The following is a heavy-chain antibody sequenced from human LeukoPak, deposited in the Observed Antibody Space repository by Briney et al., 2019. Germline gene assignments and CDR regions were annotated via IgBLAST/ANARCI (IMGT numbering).Heavy chain of an antibody. J-gene: IGHJ5*02. CDR2: TYYRSTWYN. D-gene: IGHD2-2*01. CDR3: ARRLTQYDCFDP. CDR1: GDTVSSNRVT. Sequence: SQTLSLTSAISGDTVSSNRVTWNWIRQSPSRGLEWLGRTYYRSTWYNDYAVSVRGRITVNPDTSKNQFSLHLNSVTPEDTAVYYCARRLTQYDCFDPWGQGILVTVSS. V-gene: IGHV6-1*01.